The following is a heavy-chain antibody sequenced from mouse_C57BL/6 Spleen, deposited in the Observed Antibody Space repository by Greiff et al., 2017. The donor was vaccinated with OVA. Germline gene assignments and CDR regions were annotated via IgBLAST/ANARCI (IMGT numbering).Heavy chain of an antibody. D-gene: IGHD4-1*01. CDR1: GYTFTSYW. CDR3: ARSTGTKLDY. J-gene: IGHJ2*01. Sequence: QVQLKQPGAELVRPGTSVKLSCKASGYTFTSYWMHWVKQRPGQGLEWIGVIDPSDSYTNYNQKFKGKATLTVDTSSSTAYMQLSSLTSEDSAVYYCARSTGTKLDYWGQGTTLTVSS. V-gene: IGHV1-59*01. CDR2: IDPSDSYT.